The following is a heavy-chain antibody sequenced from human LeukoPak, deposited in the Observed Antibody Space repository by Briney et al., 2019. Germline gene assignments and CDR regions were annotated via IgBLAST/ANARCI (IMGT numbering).Heavy chain of an antibody. CDR1: GFTFSSYA. CDR3: ARDISHCSSTSCYTSGY. D-gene: IGHD2-2*02. J-gene: IGHJ4*02. Sequence: PGGSLRLSCAASGFTFSSYAMHWVRQAPGKGLEWVAVISYDGSNKYYADSVKGRFTISRDNSKNTLYLQMNSLRAEDTAVYYCARDISHCSSTSCYTSGYWGQGTLVIVSS. V-gene: IGHV3-30*04. CDR2: ISYDGSNK.